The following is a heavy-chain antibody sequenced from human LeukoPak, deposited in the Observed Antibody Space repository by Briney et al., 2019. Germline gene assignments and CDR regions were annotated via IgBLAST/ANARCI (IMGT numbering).Heavy chain of an antibody. CDR3: ARREDTLGIAFDI. J-gene: IGHJ3*02. CDR2: IYPGDSDT. D-gene: IGHD7-27*01. V-gene: IGHV5-51*01. CDR1: GYSFTSYW. Sequence: GESLRISCKGSGYSFTSYWISWVRQMPGKGLGWMGIIYPGDSDTRYSPSFQGQVTISADKSISTAYLQWSSLKASDTAMYYCARREDTLGIAFDIWGQGTMVTVSS.